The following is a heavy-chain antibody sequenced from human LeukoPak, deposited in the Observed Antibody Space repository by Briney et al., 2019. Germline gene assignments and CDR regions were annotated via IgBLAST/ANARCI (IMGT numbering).Heavy chain of an antibody. CDR3: ARVAGESDDAFDI. Sequence: GGSLRLSCAASGFTFSSYEMNGVRQAPGKGLEWVSYISSSGSTIYYADSVKGRFTISRDNAKNSLYLQMNSLRAEDTAVYYCARVAGESDDAFDIWGQGTMVTVSS. J-gene: IGHJ3*02. CDR1: GFTFSSYE. D-gene: IGHD3-16*01. CDR2: ISSSGSTI. V-gene: IGHV3-48*03.